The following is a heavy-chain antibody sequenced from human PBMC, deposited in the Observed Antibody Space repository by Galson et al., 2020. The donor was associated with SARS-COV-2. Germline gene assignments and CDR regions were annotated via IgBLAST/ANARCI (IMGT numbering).Heavy chain of an antibody. V-gene: IGHV4-39*01. D-gene: IGHD6-13*01. J-gene: IGHJ6*02. CDR1: GGSISSSSYY. CDR3: ARIPAATFPYYYYGMDV. Sequence: ETSETLSLTCTVSGGSISSSSYYWGWLRQPPGKGLEWIGSISYSGSTYYNPSLTSRVTISVDTSKNQFSLKLSSVTAADTAVYYCARIPAATFPYYYYGMDVWGQGTTVTVSS. CDR2: ISYSGST.